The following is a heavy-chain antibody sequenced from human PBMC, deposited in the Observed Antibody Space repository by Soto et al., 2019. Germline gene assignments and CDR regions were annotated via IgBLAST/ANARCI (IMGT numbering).Heavy chain of an antibody. V-gene: IGHV3-21*01. CDR2: VSKSGYA. J-gene: IGHJ4*02. Sequence: GGSLRLSCTVSGFTFNNYGINWVRQAPGKGLEWVSSVSKSGYACYSDSVKGRFTISRDNAKNSVSLQMNTLRVEDTAVYYCAREDSIIIPAVSDFWGQGTLVTVSS. CDR1: GFTFNNYG. D-gene: IGHD3-22*01. CDR3: AREDSIIIPAVSDF.